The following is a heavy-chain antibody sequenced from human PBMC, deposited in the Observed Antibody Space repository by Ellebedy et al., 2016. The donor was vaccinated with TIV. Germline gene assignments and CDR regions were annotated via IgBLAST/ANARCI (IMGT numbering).Heavy chain of an antibody. V-gene: IGHV3-21*01. CDR1: GFTFISYS. J-gene: IGHJ6*03. CDR2: ISSSSSYI. CDR3: ASGPYCSSTSCYHYYYYMDV. D-gene: IGHD2-2*01. Sequence: GGSLRLXCAASGFTFISYSMNWVRQAPGKGLEWVSSISSSSSYIYYADSVKGRFTISRDNAKNSLYLQMNSLRAEDTAVYYCASGPYCSSTSCYHYYYYMDVWGKGTTVTVSS.